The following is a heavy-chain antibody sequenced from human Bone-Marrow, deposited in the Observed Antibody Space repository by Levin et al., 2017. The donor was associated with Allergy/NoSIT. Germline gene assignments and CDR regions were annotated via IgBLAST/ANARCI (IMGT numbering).Heavy chain of an antibody. D-gene: IGHD5-18*01. CDR1: GFTFTKYD. CDR2: IGSAGDT. CDR3: ARDRYGYKAGMDV. Sequence: SGGSLRLSCAASGFTFTKYDMHWVRQAAGKGLEWVSSIGSAGDTDYADSVKGRFTISREIDKNSLNLQMNSLRAGDTAVYYCARDRYGYKAGMDVWGRGTTVTVSS. V-gene: IGHV3-13*01. J-gene: IGHJ6*02.